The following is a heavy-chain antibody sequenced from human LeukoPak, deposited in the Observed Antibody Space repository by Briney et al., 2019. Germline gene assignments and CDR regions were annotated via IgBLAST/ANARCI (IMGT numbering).Heavy chain of an antibody. CDR2: ISGSGGST. J-gene: IGHJ3*02. V-gene: IGHV3-23*01. CDR1: GFTFSSYA. Sequence: PGGSLRLSCAASGFTFSSYAMHWVRQAPGKGLEWVSAISGSGGSTYYADSVKGRFTISRDNSKNTLYLQMNSLRAEDTAVYYCAKDRGSSGWIGVEAFDIWGQGTMVTVSS. CDR3: AKDRGSSGWIGVEAFDI. D-gene: IGHD6-19*01.